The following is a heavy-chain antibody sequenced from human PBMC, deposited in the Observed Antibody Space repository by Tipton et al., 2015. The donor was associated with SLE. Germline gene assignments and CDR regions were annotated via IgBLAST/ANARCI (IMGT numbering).Heavy chain of an antibody. Sequence: TLSLTCAVSGGSISSSNWWSWIRQPPGKGLEYIGEINHSGSTNCNPSLKSRVTISVDTSKNQFSLKLSSVTAADTAVYYCARRGEYGSSWYPRYYYFMDVWGKGTTVTVSS. CDR2: INHSGST. J-gene: IGHJ6*03. CDR1: GGSISSSNW. V-gene: IGHV4-4*02. CDR3: ARRGEYGSSWYPRYYYFMDV. D-gene: IGHD6-13*01.